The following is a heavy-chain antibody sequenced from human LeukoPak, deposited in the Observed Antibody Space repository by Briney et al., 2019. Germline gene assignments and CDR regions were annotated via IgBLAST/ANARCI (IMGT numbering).Heavy chain of an antibody. J-gene: IGHJ3*02. Sequence: KPSETLSLTCAVYGGSFSGYYWSWIRQPPGKGLEWIGEINHSGSTNYNPSLKSRVTISVDTSKNQFSLKLSSVAAADTAVYYCARSPQWLENDAFDIWGQGTMVTVSS. CDR2: INHSGST. CDR1: GGSFSGYY. D-gene: IGHD6-19*01. CDR3: ARSPQWLENDAFDI. V-gene: IGHV4-34*01.